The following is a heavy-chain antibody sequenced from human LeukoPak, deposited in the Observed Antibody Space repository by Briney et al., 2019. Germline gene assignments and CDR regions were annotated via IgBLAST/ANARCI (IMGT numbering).Heavy chain of an antibody. V-gene: IGHV3-15*01. J-gene: IGHJ4*02. CDR3: SHYYDSSGYVDY. D-gene: IGHD3-22*01. CDR1: GFTFSDAW. CDR2: IKSKADGGTI. Sequence: GGSLGLSCAASGFTFSDAWMNWVRQAPGKGLEWVGRIKSKADGGTIDYAAPVKGRFTISRDDSKNTVYMQMNSLKTEDTAVYYCSHYYDSSGYVDYWGQGTLVTVSS.